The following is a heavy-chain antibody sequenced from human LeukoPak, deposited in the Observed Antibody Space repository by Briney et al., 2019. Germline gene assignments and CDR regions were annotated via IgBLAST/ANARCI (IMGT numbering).Heavy chain of an antibody. CDR1: GGSISSGDYY. CDR3: ARVNGDYGGYFDY. Sequence: PSQTLSLTCTVSGGSISSGDYYWSWIRQHPGKGLEWIGYIYYSGSTYYNPSLKSRVTISVDTSKNQFSLKLSSVTAADTAVYYCARVNGDYGGYFDYWGQGTLVTVSS. J-gene: IGHJ4*02. D-gene: IGHD4-17*01. CDR2: IYYSGST. V-gene: IGHV4-31*03.